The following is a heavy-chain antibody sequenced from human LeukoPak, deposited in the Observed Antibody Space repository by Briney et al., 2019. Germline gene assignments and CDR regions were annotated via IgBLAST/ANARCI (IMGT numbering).Heavy chain of an antibody. J-gene: IGHJ4*02. D-gene: IGHD2-2*02. V-gene: IGHV4-34*01. CDR2: INHSGST. CDR3: ARGQLLYKYFDY. Sequence: SETLSLTCAVYGGSFSGYYWGWIRQPPGKGLEWIGEINHSGSTNYNPSLKSRGTISVDTSKNQFSLKLSSVTAADTAVYYCARGQLLYKYFDYWGQGTLVTVSS. CDR1: GGSFSGYY.